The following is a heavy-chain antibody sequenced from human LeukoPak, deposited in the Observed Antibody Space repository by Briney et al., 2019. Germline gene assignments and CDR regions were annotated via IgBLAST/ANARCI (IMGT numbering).Heavy chain of an antibody. Sequence: PGGSLRLSCAASEFTFSHCGMMWVRQAPGKGLEWVSTISDSGDSTYYADSVTGRFTISRDNAKNSLFLQMNSLRAEDTAVYYCVSGNDPDYVWGTYRLDAFDIWGEGTMVIVSS. J-gene: IGHJ3*02. CDR3: VSGNDPDYVWGTYRLDAFDI. CDR2: ISDSGDST. CDR1: EFTFSHCG. V-gene: IGHV3-23*01. D-gene: IGHD3-16*02.